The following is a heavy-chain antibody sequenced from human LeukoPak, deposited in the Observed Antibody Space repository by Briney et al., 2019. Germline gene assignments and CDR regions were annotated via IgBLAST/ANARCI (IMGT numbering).Heavy chain of an antibody. D-gene: IGHD6-19*01. CDR1: GFTFSSYS. V-gene: IGHV3-21*04. Sequence: GGSLRLSCAASGFTFSSYSMNWVRQAPGKGLEWVSSISSSSSYIYYADSVKGRLTISRDNAKNSLYLQMNSLRAEDTAVYYCAREGPVAGLIHGMDVWGQGTTVTVSS. J-gene: IGHJ6*02. CDR3: AREGPVAGLIHGMDV. CDR2: ISSSSSYI.